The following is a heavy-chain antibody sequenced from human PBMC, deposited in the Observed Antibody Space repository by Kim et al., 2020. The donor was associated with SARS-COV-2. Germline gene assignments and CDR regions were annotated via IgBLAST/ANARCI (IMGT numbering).Heavy chain of an antibody. CDR2: IYYTGNT. V-gene: IGHV4-59*01. Sequence: SETLSLTCTVSGGSISTFYWSWVRQSPEKGLEWLGYIYYTGNTNSNPSLRSRVSISVDTSKNQFSLKLSSVTAADTGVYFCVRDSFYYSSGSFEDWFDP. CDR1: GGSISTFY. D-gene: IGHD3-10*01. J-gene: IGHJ5*02. CDR3: VRDSFYYSSGSFEDWFDP.